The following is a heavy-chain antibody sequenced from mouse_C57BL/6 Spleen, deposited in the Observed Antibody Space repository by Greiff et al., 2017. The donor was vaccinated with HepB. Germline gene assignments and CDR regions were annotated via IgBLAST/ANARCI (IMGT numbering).Heavy chain of an antibody. V-gene: IGHV1-69*01. D-gene: IGHD2-3*01. CDR2: IDPSDSYT. CDR1: GYTFTSYW. J-gene: IGHJ1*03. CDR3: ARRNDDHWYFDV. Sequence: QVQLQQPGAELVMPGASVKLSCKASGYTFTSYWMHWVKQRPGQGLEWIGEIDPSDSYTNYNQKFKGKSTLTVDKSSSTAYMQLSSLTAEDSAVYYCARRNDDHWYFDVWGTGTTVTVSS.